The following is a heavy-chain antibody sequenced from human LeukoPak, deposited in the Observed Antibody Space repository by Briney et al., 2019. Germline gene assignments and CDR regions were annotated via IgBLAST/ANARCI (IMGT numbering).Heavy chain of an antibody. Sequence: SETLSLTCTVSGGSISSYYWGWIRQPPGKGLEWIGSIYYSGSTYYNPSLKSRVTISVDTSKNQFSLKLSSVTAADTAVYYCARHLLLEWFNWFDPWGQGTLVTVSS. J-gene: IGHJ5*02. D-gene: IGHD3-3*01. CDR3: ARHLLLEWFNWFDP. V-gene: IGHV4-39*01. CDR1: GGSISSYY. CDR2: IYYSGST.